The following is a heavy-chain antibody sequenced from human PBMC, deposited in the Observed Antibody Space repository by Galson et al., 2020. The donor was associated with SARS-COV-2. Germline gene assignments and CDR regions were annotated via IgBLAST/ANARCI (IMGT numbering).Heavy chain of an antibody. J-gene: IGHJ4*02. Sequence: SETLSLTCAVSGGSISSDNWWSWVRQPPGKGLAWIGDIYHSGTTNSNPSLKSRVTISVDKSKNQFSLNLKSVTAADTAVYFCSRPKPGAQFYSWGQGTLVTVS. CDR2: IYHSGTT. V-gene: IGHV4-4*02. D-gene: IGHD7-27*01. CDR3: SRPKPGAQFYS. CDR1: GGSISSDNW.